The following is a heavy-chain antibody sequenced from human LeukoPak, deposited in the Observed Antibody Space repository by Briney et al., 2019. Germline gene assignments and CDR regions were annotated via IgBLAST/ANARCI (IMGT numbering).Heavy chain of an antibody. CDR3: AKDLLVRGIMSPTEIDY. CDR1: GFTFSSYG. Sequence: GGSLRLSCAASGFTFSSYGISWVRQAPGKGLEWVSAISTRGVTTYYADSVKGRFTISRDNSKNTLYLQMNSLRAEDTAVYYCAKDLLVRGIMSPTEIDYWGQGTLVTVSS. V-gene: IGHV3-23*01. J-gene: IGHJ4*02. CDR2: ISTRGVTT. D-gene: IGHD3-10*01.